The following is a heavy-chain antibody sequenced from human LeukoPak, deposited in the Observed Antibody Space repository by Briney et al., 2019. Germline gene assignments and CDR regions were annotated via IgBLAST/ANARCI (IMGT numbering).Heavy chain of an antibody. CDR3: ARAFPFDDYGDPDAFDI. CDR2: IYYSGST. CDR1: GVSMSSGAFY. V-gene: IGHV4-30-4*08. J-gene: IGHJ3*02. Sequence: SETLSLTCTVSGVSMSSGAFYWSWIRQHPGKGLEWIGNIYYSGSTYYNPSLKSRVTISVDRSKNQFSLKLTSVTAADTAVYYCARAFPFDDYGDPDAFDIRGQGTMVTVSS. D-gene: IGHD4-17*01.